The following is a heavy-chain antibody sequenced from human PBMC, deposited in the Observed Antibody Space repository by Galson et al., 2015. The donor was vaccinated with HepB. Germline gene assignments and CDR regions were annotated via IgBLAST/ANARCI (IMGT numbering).Heavy chain of an antibody. CDR1: GFTFRSHA. CDR2: ISYFGIST. V-gene: IGHV3-23*01. D-gene: IGHD1-26*01. J-gene: IGHJ4*02. CDR3: AKDIYSGSFSHYFDS. Sequence: SLRLSCAASGFTFRSHAMNWVRQAPGKGLEWVSAISYFGISTEYADSVRGRFTVSRDDSTNTLYLQMTDLRAEDTAVYYCAKDIYSGSFSHYFDSWGQGTPVTVSS.